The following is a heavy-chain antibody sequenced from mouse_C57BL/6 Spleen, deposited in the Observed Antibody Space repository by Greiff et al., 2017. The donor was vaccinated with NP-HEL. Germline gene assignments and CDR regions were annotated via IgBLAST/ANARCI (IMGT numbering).Heavy chain of an antibody. V-gene: IGHV5-17*01. CDR3: ARDDYAMDY. Sequence: EVQRVESGGGLVKPGGSLKLSCAASGFTFRDYGMHWVRQAPEKGLEWVAYISSGSSTIYSADTVKGRFTISRDNAKNTLFLQMTSLRSEDTAMYYCARDDYAMDYWGQGTSVTVSS. J-gene: IGHJ4*01. CDR2: ISSGSSTI. CDR1: GFTFRDYG.